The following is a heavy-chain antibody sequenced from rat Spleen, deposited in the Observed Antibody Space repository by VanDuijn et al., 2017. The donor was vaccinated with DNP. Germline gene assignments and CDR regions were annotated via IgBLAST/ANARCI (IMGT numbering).Heavy chain of an antibody. J-gene: IGHJ2*01. CDR2: ISSGGSS. CDR3: TRDVPNYLDY. V-gene: IGHV2S12*01. Sequence: QVQLKESGPGLVQPSQTLSLTCTVSGLSLTSNSVSWVRQSPGKGLELIAAISSGGSSYFNSALKSRLSISRDTSKSQVFLEMNSLQTEDTAIYFCTRDVPNYLDYWGQGVMVTVSS. CDR1: GLSLTSNS.